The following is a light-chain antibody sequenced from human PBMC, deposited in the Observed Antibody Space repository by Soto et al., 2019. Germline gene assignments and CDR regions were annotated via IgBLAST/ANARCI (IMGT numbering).Light chain of an antibody. J-gene: IGKJ2*01. CDR1: QSVSGN. Sequence: EVVMTQSPATLSVSPGERATLSCRASQSVSGNIAWYQHKPGQTPRLLIYGASTRAAGIRARFSGSGSATEFTLTISSLQSEDFAVYYCHHYNNWPPYTFGQGTKLEIK. V-gene: IGKV3D-15*01. CDR3: HHYNNWPPYT. CDR2: GAS.